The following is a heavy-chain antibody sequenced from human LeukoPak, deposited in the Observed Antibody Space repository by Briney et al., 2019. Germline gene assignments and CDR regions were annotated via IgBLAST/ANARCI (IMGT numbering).Heavy chain of an antibody. CDR2: ISYDGSNK. CDR3: ARDILAYCGGDCSFDY. V-gene: IGHV3-30*04. D-gene: IGHD2-21*02. Sequence: GGSLRLSCAASGFTFSSYAMHWVRQAPGKGLEWVAVISYDGSNKYYADSVKGRFTISRDNSKNTLYLQMNSLRAEDTAVYYCARDILAYCGGDCSFDYWGPGILVSVSS. CDR1: GFTFSSYA. J-gene: IGHJ4*02.